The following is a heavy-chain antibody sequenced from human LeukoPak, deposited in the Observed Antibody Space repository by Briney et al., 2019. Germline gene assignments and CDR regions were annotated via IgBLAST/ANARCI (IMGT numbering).Heavy chain of an antibody. CDR3: ASEDSSGWYYFDN. J-gene: IGHJ4*02. D-gene: IGHD6-19*01. V-gene: IGHV4-4*07. CDR2: IYTSGNT. Sequence: SETLSLTCTVSGGPISSYYWSWIRQPAGKGLEWIGRIYTSGNTNYNPSLKSQVTMSIDTSKKQFSLKLSSVTAADTAVYYCASEDSSGWYYFDNWGQGTLVTVSS. CDR1: GGPISSYY.